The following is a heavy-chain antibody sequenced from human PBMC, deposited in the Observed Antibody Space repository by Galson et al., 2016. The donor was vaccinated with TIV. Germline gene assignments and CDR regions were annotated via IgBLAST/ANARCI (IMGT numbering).Heavy chain of an antibody. V-gene: IGHV3-33*01. CDR2: IPYDGSDK. Sequence: SLRLSCAASGFTFSRFGMHWVRQAPGKGLEWVAIIPYDGSDKDYTDSVKGRFTISRDKSKNTLYLQMDSVRVEDTATYYCARIHRSYGMDVWGQGTTVTVSS. CDR1: GFTFSRFG. CDR3: ARIHRSYGMDV. D-gene: IGHD5-18*01. J-gene: IGHJ6*02.